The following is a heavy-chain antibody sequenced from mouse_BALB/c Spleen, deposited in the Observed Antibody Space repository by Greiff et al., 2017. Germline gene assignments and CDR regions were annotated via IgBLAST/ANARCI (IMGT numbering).Heavy chain of an antibody. V-gene: IGHV1-20*02. CDR3: AREDYGFDY. Sequence: DVQLQESGPELVKPGASVKISCKASGYSFTGYFMNWVMQSHGKSLEWIGRINPYNGDTFYNQKFKGKATLTVDKSSSTAHMELRSLASEDSAVYYCAREDYGFDYWGQGTTLTVSS. J-gene: IGHJ2*01. CDR1: GYSFTGYF. D-gene: IGHD2-4*01. CDR2: INPYNGDT.